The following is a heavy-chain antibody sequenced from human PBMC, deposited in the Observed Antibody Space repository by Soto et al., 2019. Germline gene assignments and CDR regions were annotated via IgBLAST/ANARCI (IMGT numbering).Heavy chain of an antibody. D-gene: IGHD1-20*01. V-gene: IGHV4-39*01. J-gene: IGHJ6*03. CDR2: IYYSGST. CDR3: ASQPINYYYYMDV. CDR1: GGSISSSSYY. Sequence: QLQLQESGPGLVKPSEALSLTCTVSGGSISSSSYYWGCIRQPPGKGLEWIGSIYYSGSTYYNPALKSRVTISGDTSKNQFSLKLSSLTAADTAVYYCASQPINYYYYMDVWGKGTTVTVSS.